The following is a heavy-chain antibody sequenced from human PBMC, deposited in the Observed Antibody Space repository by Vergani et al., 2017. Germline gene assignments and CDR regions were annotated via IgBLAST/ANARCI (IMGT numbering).Heavy chain of an antibody. Sequence: QVQLVQSGAEVKKPGSSVKVSCKASGGTFSSYTISWVRQAPGQGLEWMGRIIPILGIANYAQKFQGRVTITADKSTSTAYMELSSLRSEDTAVYYCARGKYYDDSSGDYYYYDGMDVWDQGTTVTVSS. V-gene: IGHV1-69*02. CDR2: IIPILGIA. J-gene: IGHJ6*02. CDR3: ARGKYYDDSSGDYYYYDGMDV. CDR1: GGTFSSYT. D-gene: IGHD3-22*01.